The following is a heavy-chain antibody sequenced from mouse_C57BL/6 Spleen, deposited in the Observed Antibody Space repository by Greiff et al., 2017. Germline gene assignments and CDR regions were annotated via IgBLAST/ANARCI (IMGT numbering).Heavy chain of an antibody. CDR2: IDPSDSDT. J-gene: IGHJ4*01. CDR3: ARGDPGDY. CDR1: GYTFTSYW. D-gene: IGHD3-3*01. Sequence: QVQLQQPGAELVRPGSSVKLSCKASGYTFTSYWMHWVKQRPIQGLDWIGNIDPSDSDTHYNQKFKDKATLTVDKSSSTAYMQLSSLTSEDSAVYYCARGDPGDYWGQGTSGTVSS. V-gene: IGHV1-52*01.